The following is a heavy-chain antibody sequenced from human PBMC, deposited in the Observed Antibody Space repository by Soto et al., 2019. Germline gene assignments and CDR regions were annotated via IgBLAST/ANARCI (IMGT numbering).Heavy chain of an antibody. J-gene: IGHJ6*02. D-gene: IGHD5-12*01. CDR1: GFTFTSSA. V-gene: IGHV1-58*02. Sequence: GASVKVSCKASGFTFTSSAMQWVRQARGQRLEWIGWIVVGSGNTNYAQKFQERVTITRDMSTSTAYMELSSLRSEDTAVYYCAADSRGYSGYDLSEWDYYYYGMDVWG. CDR2: IVVGSGNT. CDR3: AADSRGYSGYDLSEWDYYYYGMDV.